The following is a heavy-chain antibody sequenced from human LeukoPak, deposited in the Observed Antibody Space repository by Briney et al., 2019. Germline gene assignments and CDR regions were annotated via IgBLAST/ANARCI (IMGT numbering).Heavy chain of an antibody. Sequence: GGSLRLSCTASGFTFGDYAMSWFRQAPGKGLEWVGFIRSKAYGGTTEYAASVKGRFTISRDDSKSIAYLQMNSLKTEDTAVYYCTRDGGSYSRDWFDPWGQGTLVTVSS. CDR3: TRDGGSYSRDWFDP. V-gene: IGHV3-49*03. D-gene: IGHD1-26*01. J-gene: IGHJ5*02. CDR1: GFTFGDYA. CDR2: IRSKAYGGTT.